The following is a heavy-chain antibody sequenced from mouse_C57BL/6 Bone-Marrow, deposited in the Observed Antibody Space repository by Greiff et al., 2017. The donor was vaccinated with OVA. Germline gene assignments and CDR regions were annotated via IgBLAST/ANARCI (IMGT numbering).Heavy chain of an antibody. CDR1: GYSIPSGYY. Sequence: EVQLQESGPGLVKPSQSLSLTCSVTGYSIPSGYYWNWIRQFPGNKLEWMGYISYDGSNNYNPSLKNRISITRDTSKNQFFLKLNSVTTEDTATYYWAREIYYGNWKYFDVWGTGTTVTVSS. J-gene: IGHJ1*03. CDR2: ISYDGSN. V-gene: IGHV3-6*01. D-gene: IGHD2-1*01. CDR3: AREIYYGNWKYFDV.